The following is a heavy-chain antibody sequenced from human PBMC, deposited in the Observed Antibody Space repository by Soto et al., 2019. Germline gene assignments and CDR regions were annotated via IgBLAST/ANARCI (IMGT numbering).Heavy chain of an antibody. CDR3: ARDPHYNFWSGPYGMDV. V-gene: IGHV4-30-4*01. D-gene: IGHD3-3*01. CDR2: IYNSGST. Sequence: PSETLSLTCTVSGGSISSGDYYWTWIRQPPGKGLEWIGYIYNSGSTYYNPSLKSRLTISLDTSKNHFSLKLSSVTAADTAEYYCARDPHYNFWSGPYGMDVWGQGTTVTVSS. J-gene: IGHJ6*02. CDR1: GGSISSGDYY.